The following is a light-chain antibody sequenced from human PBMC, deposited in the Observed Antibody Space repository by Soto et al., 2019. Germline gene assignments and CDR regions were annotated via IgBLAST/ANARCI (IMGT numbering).Light chain of an antibody. Sequence: QSVLTHSPSASWSPGQSVTISCIGTSSDVGGYNYVSWYQHHPGKAPKLIIYEVTKRPSGVPDRFSGSRSGTTASLTVSGLQAEDEADYYCGSYAGGNTFVFGTGTKV. V-gene: IGLV2-8*01. J-gene: IGLJ1*01. CDR3: GSYAGGNTFV. CDR1: SSDVGGYNY. CDR2: EVT.